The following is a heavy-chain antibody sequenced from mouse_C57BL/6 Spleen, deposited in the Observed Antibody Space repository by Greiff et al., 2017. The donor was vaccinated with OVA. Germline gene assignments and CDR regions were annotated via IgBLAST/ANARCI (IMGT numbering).Heavy chain of an antibody. Sequence: VQLQPSGPELVKPGASVKMSCKASGYTFTDYNMHWVKQSHGKSLEWIGYLIPNNGGTSYTQKFKGKATMTVNKSSSTAYMELRSLTSEDSAVDYCARAYGSSYVDYWGQGTTLTVSS. J-gene: IGHJ2*01. CDR2: LIPNNGGT. CDR3: ARAYGSSYVDY. D-gene: IGHD1-1*01. V-gene: IGHV1-22*01. CDR1: GYTFTDYN.